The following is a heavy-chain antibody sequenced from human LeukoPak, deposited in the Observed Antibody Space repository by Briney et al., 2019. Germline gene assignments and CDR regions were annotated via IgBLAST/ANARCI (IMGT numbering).Heavy chain of an antibody. Sequence: GGSLRLSCTASGFSFRSFAMSWVRQAPGQGLEWVSSISGGGEDTYYADSVKGRFSISRDNSETTLYLQMNSLGADDTALYYCARTIAQYTNTWLYYYYGLDVWGQGTTVTVSS. CDR3: ARTIAQYTNTWLYYYYGLDV. CDR2: ISGGGEDT. V-gene: IGHV3-23*01. CDR1: GFSFRSFA. D-gene: IGHD6-13*01. J-gene: IGHJ6*02.